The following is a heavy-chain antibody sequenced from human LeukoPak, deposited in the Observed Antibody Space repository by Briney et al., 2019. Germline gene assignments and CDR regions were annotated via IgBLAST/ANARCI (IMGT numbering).Heavy chain of an antibody. V-gene: IGHV3-11*01. CDR1: GFTFSDYS. Sequence: PGGSLRLSCAASGFTFSDYSMSWIRQAPGKGLGWVSYISSSGFPIYHADSVKGRFTISRDNAKNSLYLQMSSLRVEDTAVYYCGRVSYDSSGYLDYWGQGTLVTVSS. D-gene: IGHD3-22*01. CDR3: GRVSYDSSGYLDY. J-gene: IGHJ4*02. CDR2: ISSSGFPI.